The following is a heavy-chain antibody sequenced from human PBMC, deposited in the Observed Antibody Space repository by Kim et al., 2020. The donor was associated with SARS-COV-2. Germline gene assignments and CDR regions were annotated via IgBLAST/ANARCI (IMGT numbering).Heavy chain of an antibody. V-gene: IGHV3-33*01. CDR1: GFIFSDYG. D-gene: IGHD4-17*01. CDR3: ARDDTVTGLVFDY. Sequence: GGSLRLSCAASGFIFSDYGLHWVRQAPGKGLEWVAVIWYDGSNKYYVDYVKGRFTITRDNSKNTVYLQMNSLRAEDSGVYYCARDDTVTGLVFDYWGLGT. J-gene: IGHJ4*02. CDR2: IWYDGSNK.